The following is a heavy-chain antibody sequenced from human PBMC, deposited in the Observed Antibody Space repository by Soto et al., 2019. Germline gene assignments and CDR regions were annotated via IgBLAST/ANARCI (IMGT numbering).Heavy chain of an antibody. D-gene: IGHD2-2*01. J-gene: IGHJ6*03. CDR1: GGTFSSYT. CDR2: IIPILGIA. CDR3: ASPRYCSSTSCYQDYYYYYYMDV. V-gene: IGHV1-69*02. Sequence: QVQLVQSGAEVKKPGSSVKVSCKASGGTFSSYTISWVRQAPGQGLEWMGRIIPILGIANYAQKFQGRVTITADKSTSTAYMELSSRRSEDTAVYYCASPRYCSSTSCYQDYYYYYYMDVWGKGTTVTVSS.